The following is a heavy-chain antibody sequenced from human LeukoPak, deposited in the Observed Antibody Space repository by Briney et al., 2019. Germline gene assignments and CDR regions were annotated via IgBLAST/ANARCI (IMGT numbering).Heavy chain of an antibody. CDR1: GGSISSGSYY. CDR3: ARDLYCSGGSCYGRWFDP. CDR2: IYSSGTT. V-gene: IGHV4-61*02. D-gene: IGHD2-15*01. J-gene: IGHJ5*02. Sequence: SQTLSLTCTVSGGSISSGSYYWSWIRQPAGKGLEWIGRIYSSGTTTYNPSLKSRVTISVDTSKNQFSLRLTSVTAADTAVYYCARDLYCSGGSCYGRWFDPWGQGTLVTVSP.